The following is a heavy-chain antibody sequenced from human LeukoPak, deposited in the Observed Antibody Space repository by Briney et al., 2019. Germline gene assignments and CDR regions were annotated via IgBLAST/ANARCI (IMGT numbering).Heavy chain of an antibody. Sequence: GRSLRLSCAASGFTFSSYTMHWVRQAPGKGLEWVTVISYDGSNKYYADSVKGRFTISRDNSKNTLYLQMNSLRAEDTAVYYCARDFDSSGYYYVGYGMDVWGQGTTVTVSS. J-gene: IGHJ6*02. CDR1: GFTFSSYT. D-gene: IGHD3-22*01. CDR2: ISYDGSNK. V-gene: IGHV3-30-3*01. CDR3: ARDFDSSGYYYVGYGMDV.